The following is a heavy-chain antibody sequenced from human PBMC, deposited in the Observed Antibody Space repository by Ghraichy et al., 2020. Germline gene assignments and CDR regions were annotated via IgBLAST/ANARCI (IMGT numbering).Heavy chain of an antibody. J-gene: IGHJ6*02. Sequence: ASVKVSCKASGYTFTSYGISWVRQAPGQGLEWMGWISAYNGNTNYAQKLQGRVTMTTDTSTSTAYMELRSLRSDDTAVYYCARSGLNGGYEETYYYYYGMDVWGQGTTVTVSS. CDR1: GYTFTSYG. V-gene: IGHV1-18*01. CDR2: ISAYNGNT. CDR3: ARSGLNGGYEETYYYYYGMDV. D-gene: IGHD5-12*01.